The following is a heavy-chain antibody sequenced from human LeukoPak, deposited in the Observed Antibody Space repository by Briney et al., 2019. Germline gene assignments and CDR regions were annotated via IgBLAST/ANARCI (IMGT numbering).Heavy chain of an antibody. V-gene: IGHV3-7*05. J-gene: IGHJ4*02. CDR3: ARWSHVSGRWFLDN. Sequence: GGSLRLSCEASGFSFDNYWMTWVRQAPGKGREWVAHINEDGSKIYSLDSVKGRFTISRDNARNSLSLQLNTLRAEDTAVYYCARWSHVSGRWFLDNWGRGTLVSVSS. CDR1: GFSFDNYW. D-gene: IGHD3-10*01. CDR2: INEDGSKI.